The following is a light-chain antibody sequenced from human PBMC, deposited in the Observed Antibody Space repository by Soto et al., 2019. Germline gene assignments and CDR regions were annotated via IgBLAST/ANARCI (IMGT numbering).Light chain of an antibody. Sequence: DIQMTQSPSSLSASVGDRVTITCRASQSIITYLNWYQQKPGKAPKLLISEASSLQRGVPSRFSGSGSGTAFTLTISSLQPEDFATYYCQQSYSILKYTFGQGTKLEIK. J-gene: IGKJ2*01. CDR2: EAS. V-gene: IGKV1-39*01. CDR3: QQSYSILKYT. CDR1: QSIITY.